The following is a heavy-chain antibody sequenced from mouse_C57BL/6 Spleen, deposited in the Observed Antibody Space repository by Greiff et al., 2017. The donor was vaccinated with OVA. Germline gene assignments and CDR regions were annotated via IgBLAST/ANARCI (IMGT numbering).Heavy chain of an antibody. CDR2: INPYNGGT. Sequence: EVQLQQSGPVLVKPGASVKMSCKASGYTFTDYYMNWVKQSHGKSLEWIGVINPYNGGTSYNQKFKGKATLTVDKSSSTAYMELNSLTSEDSAVYYCARFSTVVAAYYAMDYWGQGTSVTVSS. V-gene: IGHV1-19*01. D-gene: IGHD1-1*01. J-gene: IGHJ4*01. CDR1: GYTFTDYY. CDR3: ARFSTVVAAYYAMDY.